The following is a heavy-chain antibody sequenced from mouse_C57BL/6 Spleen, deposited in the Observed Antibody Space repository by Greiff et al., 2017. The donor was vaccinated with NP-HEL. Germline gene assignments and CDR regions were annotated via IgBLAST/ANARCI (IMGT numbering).Heavy chain of an antibody. D-gene: IGHD2-4*01. Sequence: QVQLQQPGAELVKPGASVKMSCKASGYTFTSYWITWVKQRPGQGLEWIGDIYPGSGSTNYNEKFKSKATLTVDTSSSTAYMQLSSLTSEDSAVYYCARVYDYDVGDAMDYWGQGTSVTVSS. CDR1: GYTFTSYW. CDR2: IYPGSGST. J-gene: IGHJ4*01. CDR3: ARVYDYDVGDAMDY. V-gene: IGHV1-55*01.